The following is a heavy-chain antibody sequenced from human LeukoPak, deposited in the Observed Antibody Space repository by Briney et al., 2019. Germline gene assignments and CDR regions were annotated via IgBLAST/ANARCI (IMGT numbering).Heavy chain of an antibody. J-gene: IGHJ4*02. CDR2: MNPNSGNT. CDR3: ARVNDILTGYYKDY. CDR1: GYTFTSYD. D-gene: IGHD3-9*01. Sequence: ASVKVSCKASGYTFTSYDINWVRQATGQGLEWMGWMNPNSGNTGYAQKFQGRVTMTRNTSISTAYMELSSLRSEDTAVCYCARVNDILTGYYKDYWGQGTLVTVSS. V-gene: IGHV1-8*01.